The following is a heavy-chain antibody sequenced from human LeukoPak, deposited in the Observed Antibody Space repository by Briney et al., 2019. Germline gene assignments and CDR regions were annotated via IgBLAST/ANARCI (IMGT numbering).Heavy chain of an antibody. CDR1: GFTFSNHD. Sequence: GGSLRLSCAASGFTFSNHDMSWVRQAPGKGLEWVAGISGGGGSTHNADSVKGRFTISRDNSKDTLFLQMNSLRAEDTAVYYCAKEGVASGPWGQGTLVTVSS. J-gene: IGHJ5*02. CDR2: ISGGGGST. D-gene: IGHD2-8*02. V-gene: IGHV3-23*01. CDR3: AKEGVASGP.